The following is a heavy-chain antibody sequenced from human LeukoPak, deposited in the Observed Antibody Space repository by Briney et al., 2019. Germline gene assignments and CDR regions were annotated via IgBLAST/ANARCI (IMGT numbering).Heavy chain of an antibody. CDR3: LRGDRRDY. CDR1: GFGFSRSW. V-gene: IGHV3-7*01. J-gene: IGHJ4*02. CDR2: MKLDGRRK. Sequence: GGSLRLSCAASGFGFSRSWMNWVRQAPGKGLEWVANMKLDGRRKYYVDSVKGRFTISRDNAKNSLFLQMNSLRVEDTAVYYCLRGDRRDYWGQGTLVTVSS.